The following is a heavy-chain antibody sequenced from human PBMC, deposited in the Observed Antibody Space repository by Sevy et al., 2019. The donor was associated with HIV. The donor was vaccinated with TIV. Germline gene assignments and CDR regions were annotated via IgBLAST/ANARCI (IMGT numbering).Heavy chain of an antibody. CDR1: GFTFSSFT. D-gene: IGHD3-22*01. CDR2: ITYDGSNK. V-gene: IGHV3-30-3*01. Sequence: GGSLRLSCAASGFTFSSFTMHWVRQAPDKGLEWAAVITYDGSNKYHADSVKGRFTISRNNSKNTVYLQMNSLRAEDRAVDYCARGPTYYYDSSRYDWFDPWGQGTLVTVSS. J-gene: IGHJ5*02. CDR3: ARGPTYYYDSSRYDWFDP.